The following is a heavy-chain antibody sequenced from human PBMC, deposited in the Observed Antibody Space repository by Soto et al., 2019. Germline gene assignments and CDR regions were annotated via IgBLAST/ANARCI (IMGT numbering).Heavy chain of an antibody. D-gene: IGHD5-12*01. J-gene: IGHJ4*02. CDR1: GFRFDDAH. CDR2: INFDATEK. V-gene: IGHV3-7*03. Sequence: EVHLVESGGGLVQPGGSLRLSCATSGFRFDDAHMTWVRLAPGEGLEWVANINFDATEKQYVDSVRGRFSISRDNTQRAVFLQRNSLRAEYTAVYYCAWGKGWLRFTSPSHWGQGTLVTVSS. CDR3: AWGKGWLRFTSPSH.